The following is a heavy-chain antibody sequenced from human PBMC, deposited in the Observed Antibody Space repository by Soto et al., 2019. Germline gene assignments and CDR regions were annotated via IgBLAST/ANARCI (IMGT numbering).Heavy chain of an antibody. D-gene: IGHD2-15*01. V-gene: IGHV1-69*13. CDR3: AGDLGYCGGGSGYAQGHYYGMDV. CDR2: IIPIFGTA. CDR1: GGTFSSYA. J-gene: IGHJ6*02. Sequence: SVKVSCKASGGTFSSYAISWVRQAPGQGLEWMGGIIPIFGTASYAQKFQGRVTITADESTSTAYMELSSLRSEDTAVYYCAGDLGYCGGGSGYAQGHYYGMDVWGQGTTVTVSS.